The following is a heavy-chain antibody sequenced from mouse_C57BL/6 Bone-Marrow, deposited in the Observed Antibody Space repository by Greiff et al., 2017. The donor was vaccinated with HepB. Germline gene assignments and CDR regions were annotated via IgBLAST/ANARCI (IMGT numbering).Heavy chain of an antibody. D-gene: IGHD2-5*01. CDR1: GFTFSDYG. CDR2: ISSGSSTI. Sequence: EVNVVESGGGLVKPGGSLKLSCAASGFTFSDYGMHWVRQAPEKGLEWVAYISSGSSTIYYADTVKGRFTISIDNAKNTLFLQMTSLRSEDTAMYYCARPGYSNYWYFDVWGTGTTVTVSS. J-gene: IGHJ1*03. CDR3: ARPGYSNYWYFDV. V-gene: IGHV5-17*01.